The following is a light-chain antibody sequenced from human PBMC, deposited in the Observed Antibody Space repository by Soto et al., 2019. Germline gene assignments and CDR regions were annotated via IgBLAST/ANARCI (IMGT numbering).Light chain of an antibody. V-gene: IGLV2-14*01. Sequence: QSALTQPASVSGSPGQSITISCTGTSSGVGGYNYVSWFQQHPGKAPKLMIYEVNNRSSGVSDRFFGSKSGNTASLTISGLQAEDEANYFCSSYTSSSTSYVFGTGSKVTVL. J-gene: IGLJ1*01. CDR3: SSYTSSSTSYV. CDR2: EVN. CDR1: SSGVGGYNY.